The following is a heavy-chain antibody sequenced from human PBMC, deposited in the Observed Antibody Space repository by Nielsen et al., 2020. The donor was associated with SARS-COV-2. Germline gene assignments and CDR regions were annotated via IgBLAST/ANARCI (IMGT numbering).Heavy chain of an antibody. CDR1: GFTFSTYA. J-gene: IGHJ6*02. Sequence: GESLKISCAASGFTFSTYAMSWVRQAPGKGLEWVSGIIGGGGRTHYADSVEGRFTISRDDSKNTLYLQMNSLRAEDTAVYYCARGGGGMDVWGQGTTVTVSS. V-gene: IGHV3-23*01. D-gene: IGHD3-16*01. CDR2: IIGGGGRT. CDR3: ARGGGGMDV.